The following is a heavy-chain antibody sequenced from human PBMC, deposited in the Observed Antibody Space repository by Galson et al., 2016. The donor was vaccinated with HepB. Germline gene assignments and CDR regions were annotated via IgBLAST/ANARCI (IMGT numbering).Heavy chain of an antibody. Sequence: SLRLSCAASGFTFSSYVMHWVRQAPGKGLEWVAVISYDGSNKYYADSVKGRFTISRDNSKNTLYLQMNSLRAEDTAVYYCARDRESWELQEDNAFHIWGQGTMVTVSS. CDR2: ISYDGSNK. CDR1: GFTFSSYV. CDR3: ARDRESWELQEDNAFHI. D-gene: IGHD1-26*01. J-gene: IGHJ3*02. V-gene: IGHV3-30-3*01.